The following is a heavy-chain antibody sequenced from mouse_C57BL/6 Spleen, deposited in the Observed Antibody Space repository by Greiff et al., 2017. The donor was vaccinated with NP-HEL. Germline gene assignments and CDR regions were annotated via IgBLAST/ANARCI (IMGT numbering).Heavy chain of an antibody. J-gene: IGHJ2*01. Sequence: VQLVESGAELVKPGASVKISCKASGYAFSSYWMNWVKQRPGKGLEWIGQIYPGDGDTNYNGKFKGKATLTADKSSSTAYMQLSSLTSEDSAVYFCARREDFYFDYWGQGTTLTVSS. CDR3: ARREDFYFDY. CDR2: IYPGDGDT. CDR1: GYAFSSYW. V-gene: IGHV1-80*01.